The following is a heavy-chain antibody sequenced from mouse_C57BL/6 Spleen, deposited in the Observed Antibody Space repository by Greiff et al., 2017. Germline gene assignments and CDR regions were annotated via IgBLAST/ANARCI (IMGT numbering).Heavy chain of an antibody. D-gene: IGHD1-1*01. J-gene: IGHJ2*01. Sequence: VQLVESGAELARPGASVKMSCKASGYTFTSYTMHWVKQRPGQGLEWIGYINPSSGYTKYNQKFKDKATLTADKSSSTAYMQLSSLTSEDSAVYYCARDPIPTVVAPFANWGQAPTLPVSS. V-gene: IGHV1-4*01. CDR1: GYTFTSYT. CDR2: INPSSGYT. CDR3: ARDPIPTVVAPFAN.